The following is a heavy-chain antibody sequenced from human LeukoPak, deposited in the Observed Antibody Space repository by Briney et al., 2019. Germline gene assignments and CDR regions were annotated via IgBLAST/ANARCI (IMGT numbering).Heavy chain of an antibody. CDR2: IYPSGDST. D-gene: IGHD6-19*01. J-gene: IGHJ4*02. CDR3: AKDVKPDSGRDVDY. V-gene: IGHV3-23*01. Sequence: GGSLRLSCAASGFTFGSFSMNWVSQAPGKGLEWVSAIYPSGDSTYYADSVKGRFTISRDNSRNTLYLQMHSLSAEDTAVYYCAKDVKPDSGRDVDYWGQGTLVTVSS. CDR1: GFTFGSFS.